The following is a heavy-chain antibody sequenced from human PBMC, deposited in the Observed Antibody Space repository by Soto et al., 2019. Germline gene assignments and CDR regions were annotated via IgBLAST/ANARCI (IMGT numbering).Heavy chain of an antibody. CDR2: INHSGST. D-gene: IGHD3-9*01. J-gene: IGHJ6*02. V-gene: IGHV4-34*01. CDR1: GGSFSGYY. Sequence: SETLSLTCAVYGGSFSGYYWSWIRQPPGKGLEWIGEINHSGSTNYNPSLKSRVTISVDTSKNQFSLKVSSVTAADTAVYYCARGLVDSYYYGMDVWGQGTAVTVSS. CDR3: ARGLVDSYYYGMDV.